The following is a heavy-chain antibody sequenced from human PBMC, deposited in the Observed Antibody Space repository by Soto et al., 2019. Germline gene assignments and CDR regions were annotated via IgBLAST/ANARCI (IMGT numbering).Heavy chain of an antibody. D-gene: IGHD6-13*01. CDR2: INPSGGST. CDR3: ARDQFRIAAAGTIYYGMDV. Sequence: EASVKVSCKASGYTFTSYYMHWVRQAPGQGLEWMGIINPSGGSTSYAQKFQGRVTMTRDTSTSTVYMELSSLRSEDTAVYYCARDQFRIAAAGTIYYGMDVWGQGTTVTVSS. V-gene: IGHV1-46*01. CDR1: GYTFTSYY. J-gene: IGHJ6*02.